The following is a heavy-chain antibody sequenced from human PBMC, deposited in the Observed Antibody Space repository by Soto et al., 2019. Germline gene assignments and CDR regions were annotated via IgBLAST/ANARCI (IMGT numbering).Heavy chain of an antibody. V-gene: IGHV3-23*01. CDR3: AILSVHLWYDEGGDDY. D-gene: IGHD5-18*01. Sequence: EVQLLESGGGLVQPGGSLRLSCAASGFTFTSYAMNWVRQAPGKGLEWVSGISGSGGFTYYADSVKGRFIISRDKSKNTLYLQMNSHRVEDMALYYGAILSVHLWYDEGGDDYWGQGTLVTVSS. CDR1: GFTFTSYA. CDR2: ISGSGGFT. J-gene: IGHJ4*02.